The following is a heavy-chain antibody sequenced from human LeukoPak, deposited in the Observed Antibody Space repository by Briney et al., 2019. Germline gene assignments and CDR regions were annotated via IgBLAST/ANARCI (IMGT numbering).Heavy chain of an antibody. V-gene: IGHV1-3*01. D-gene: IGHD2-21*02. CDR1: GYTFTSYA. J-gene: IGHJ5*02. Sequence: GASVKVSCKASGYTFTSYAMHWVRQAPGQRLEWMGWINAGNGNTKYSQKFQGRVTITRDTSASTAYMELSSLRSEDTAVYYCARDPVTAPNWFDPWGQGTLVTVSS. CDR3: ARDPVTAPNWFDP. CDR2: INAGNGNT.